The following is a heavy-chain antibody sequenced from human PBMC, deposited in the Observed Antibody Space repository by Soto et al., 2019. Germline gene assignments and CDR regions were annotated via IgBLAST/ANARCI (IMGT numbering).Heavy chain of an antibody. V-gene: IGHV4-31*03. CDR1: GGSISSGGYY. CDR3: ARLVALHCSGGSCNNDY. CDR2: IYYSGST. Sequence: QVQLQESGPGLVKPSQTLSLTCTVSGGSISSGGYYWSWIRQHPGKGLEWIGYIYYSGSTYYNPSLKSRVTISVDTSKNQFSLKLSSVTAADTAVYYCARLVALHCSGGSCNNDYWGQGTLVTVSS. D-gene: IGHD2-15*01. J-gene: IGHJ4*02.